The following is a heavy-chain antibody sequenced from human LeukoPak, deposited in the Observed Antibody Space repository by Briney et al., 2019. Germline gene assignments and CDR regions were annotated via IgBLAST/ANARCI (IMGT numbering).Heavy chain of an antibody. D-gene: IGHD6-13*01. CDR2: IYHSGST. V-gene: IGHV4-30-2*01. CDR3: ASRAGAAAATGTFDY. CDR1: GGSISSGGYS. Sequence: PSQTLSLTCAVSGGSISSGGYSWSWIRQPPGKGLEWIGYIYHSGSTYYNPSLKSRVTISVDRSKNQFSLKLSSVTAADTAVYCCASRAGAAAATGTFDYWGQGTLVTVSS. J-gene: IGHJ4*02.